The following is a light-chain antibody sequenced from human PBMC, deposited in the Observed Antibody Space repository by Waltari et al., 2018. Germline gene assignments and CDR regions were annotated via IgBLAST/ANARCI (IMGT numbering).Light chain of an antibody. CDR2: VNSDGSH. Sequence: QLVLTQSPSASASLGASVKLTCTLSSGHFTNVIAWLQKHPKKGPRSLMKVNSDGSHSKGDEIPARFAGSSSGAERYLTISSLQSEDEADYYCQTGGHGTWVFGGGTKLTVL. CDR1: SGHFTNV. V-gene: IGLV4-69*01. CDR3: QTGGHGTWV. J-gene: IGLJ3*02.